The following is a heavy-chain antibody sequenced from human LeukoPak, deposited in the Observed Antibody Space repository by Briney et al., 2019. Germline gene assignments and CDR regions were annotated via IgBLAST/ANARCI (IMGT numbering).Heavy chain of an antibody. J-gene: IGHJ4*02. Sequence: ASVKVSCKASGYTFTNYAMHWVRLAPGQRLQWMGWINLVNGNTKYSQYFEGRVTITRDTSASTVYMELSSLRSDDTAVYYCARDFYSSSRFFDYWGQGTLVTVSS. CDR1: GYTFTNYA. V-gene: IGHV1-3*01. CDR3: ARDFYSSSRFFDY. CDR2: INLVNGNT. D-gene: IGHD6-13*01.